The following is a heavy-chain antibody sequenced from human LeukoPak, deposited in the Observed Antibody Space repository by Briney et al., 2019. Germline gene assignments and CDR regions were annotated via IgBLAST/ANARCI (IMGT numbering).Heavy chain of an antibody. V-gene: IGHV1-8*01. D-gene: IGHD3-10*01. CDR3: ARDSSGSYYLYYYYYGMDV. CDR2: MNPNSGNT. J-gene: IGHJ6*02. CDR1: GYTFTSYD. Sequence: ASVKVSCKASGYTFTSYDINCVRQATGQGLEWMGWMNPNSGNTGYAQKFQGRVTMTRNTSISTAYMELSSLRSEDTAVYYCARDSSGSYYLYYYYYGMDVWGQGTTVTVSS.